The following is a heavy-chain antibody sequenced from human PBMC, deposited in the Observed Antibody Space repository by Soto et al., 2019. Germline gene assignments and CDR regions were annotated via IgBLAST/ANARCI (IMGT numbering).Heavy chain of an antibody. V-gene: IGHV1-58*02. J-gene: IGHJ3*02. CDR3: AAVILSGIDI. CDR1: GFTFTSSD. CDR2: IVVGSGNT. D-gene: IGHD3-10*01. Sequence: QMQLVQSGPEVKKPGTSVKVSCKASGFTFTSSDMQWVRQARGQRLEWIGWIVVGSGNTNYAQKFQERVTITRDMSTSTAYMELSSLRSEDTAVYYCAAVILSGIDIWGQGTMVTVSS.